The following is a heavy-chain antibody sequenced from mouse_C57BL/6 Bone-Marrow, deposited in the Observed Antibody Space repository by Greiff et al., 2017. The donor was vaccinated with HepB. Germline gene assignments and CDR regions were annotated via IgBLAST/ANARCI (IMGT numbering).Heavy chain of an antibody. CDR3: AIWLRRGFAY. CDR2: IDPSDSYT. Sequence: QVQLQQPGAELVMPGASVKLSCKASGYTFTSYWMHWVKQRPGQGLEWIGEIDPSDSYTNYNQKFKGKSTLTVDKSSSTAYMQLSSLTSEDSAVYYCAIWLRRGFAYWGQGTLVTVSA. J-gene: IGHJ3*01. D-gene: IGHD2-2*01. CDR1: GYTFTSYW. V-gene: IGHV1-69*01.